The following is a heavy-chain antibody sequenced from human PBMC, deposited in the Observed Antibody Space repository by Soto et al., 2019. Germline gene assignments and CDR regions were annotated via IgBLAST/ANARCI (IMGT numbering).Heavy chain of an antibody. CDR1: GYTFTSYG. D-gene: IGHD2-2*01. V-gene: IGHV1-18*01. CDR2: ISAYNGNT. CDR3: AKESGVVVPAAISGWIDP. Sequence: GSVKVSCKASGYTFTSYGISWVRQAPGQGLEWMGWISAYNGNTNYAQKLQGRVTMTTDTSTSTAYMELRSLRSDDTAVYYCAKESGVVVPAAISGWIDPWGQGTLVTVSS. J-gene: IGHJ5*02.